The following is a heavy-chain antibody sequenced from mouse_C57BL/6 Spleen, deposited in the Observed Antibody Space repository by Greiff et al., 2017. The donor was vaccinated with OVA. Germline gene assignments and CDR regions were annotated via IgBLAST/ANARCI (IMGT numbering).Heavy chain of an antibody. CDR2: INYDGSST. D-gene: IGHD3-2*02. J-gene: IGHJ2*01. CDR1: GFTFSDYY. V-gene: IGHV5-16*01. CDR3: ARAGGQLRSYYFDY. Sequence: EVQRVESEGGLVQPGSSMKLSCTASGFTFSDYYMAWVRQVPEKGLEWVANINYDGSSTYYLDSLKSRFIISRDNAKNILYLQMSSLKSEDTATYYCARAGGQLRSYYFDYWGQGTTLTVSS.